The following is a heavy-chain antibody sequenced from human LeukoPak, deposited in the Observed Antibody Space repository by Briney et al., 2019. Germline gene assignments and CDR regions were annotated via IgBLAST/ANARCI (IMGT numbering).Heavy chain of an antibody. V-gene: IGHV3-23*01. CDR1: GLTFSTYS. J-gene: IGHJ4*02. Sequence: GGSLRLSCAVSGLTFSTYSMTWVRQGPGKGLEWVSSIYNSGAKIFYADSVKGRFTISRDNSKNMLYLQMNSLRVEDTAVYYCAKDGAPDSGWDLDYWGQGTLVTVSS. D-gene: IGHD6-19*01. CDR2: IYNSGAKI. CDR3: AKDGAPDSGWDLDY.